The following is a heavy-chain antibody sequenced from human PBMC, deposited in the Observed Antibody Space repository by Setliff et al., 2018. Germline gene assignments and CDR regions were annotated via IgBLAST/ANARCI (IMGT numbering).Heavy chain of an antibody. CDR3: ARGRGYSYVGITYYFDY. V-gene: IGHV4-39*07. Sequence: LSLTCTVSGGSISSSSYYWGWIRQPPGKGLEWIGSIYYSGSTYYNPSLKSRVTISVDTSKNQFSLKLSSVTAADTAVYYCARGRGYSYVGITYYFDYWGQGTPVTVSS. CDR2: IYYSGST. CDR1: GGSISSSSYY. J-gene: IGHJ4*02. D-gene: IGHD5-18*01.